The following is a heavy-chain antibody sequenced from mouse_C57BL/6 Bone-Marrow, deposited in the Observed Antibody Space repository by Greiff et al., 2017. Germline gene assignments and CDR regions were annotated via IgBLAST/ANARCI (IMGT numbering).Heavy chain of an antibody. J-gene: IGHJ2*01. CDR1: GFTFSSYA. Sequence: DVQLVESGGGLVKPGGSLKLSCAASGFTFSSYAMSWVRQTPEKRLEWVATISDGGSYTYYPDNVKGRFTISRDNAKNNLYLQMSHLKSEDTAMYYCARDDVSFDYWGQGTTLTVSS. CDR2: ISDGGSYT. D-gene: IGHD2-3*01. V-gene: IGHV5-4*01. CDR3: ARDDVSFDY.